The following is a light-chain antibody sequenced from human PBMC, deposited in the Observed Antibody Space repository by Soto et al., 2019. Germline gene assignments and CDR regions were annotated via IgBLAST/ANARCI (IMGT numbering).Light chain of an antibody. CDR3: QQYYSTPLT. Sequence: DIVMTQSPDSLAVSLGERATINCKSSQSVLYSSNNKNYLTWYQQKPGQPPKLLIYWASTRESGVPGRFSGSGSGTDFTLTISSLQAEDVAVYYCQQYYSTPLTFGHGTRLDIK. CDR2: WAS. J-gene: IGKJ5*01. V-gene: IGKV4-1*01. CDR1: QSVLYSSNNKNY.